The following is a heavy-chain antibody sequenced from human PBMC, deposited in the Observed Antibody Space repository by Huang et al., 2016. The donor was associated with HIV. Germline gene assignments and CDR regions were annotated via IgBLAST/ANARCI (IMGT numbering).Heavy chain of an antibody. D-gene: IGHD3-10*01. CDR2: SSASNGDP. CDR1: GYTFTNYG. J-gene: IGHJ4*02. Sequence: QVQLVQSGAEVKKPGASVKVSCKASGYTFTNYGITWVQQAPGQGLEWMGWSSASNGDPNYAQTLQGRVTMTTDTSTSTPYTALRSLTSDDTAVYYCALTAITMVRGVIRAPSKFDYWGQGTLITVSS. V-gene: IGHV1-18*04. CDR3: ALTAITMVRGVIRAPSKFDY.